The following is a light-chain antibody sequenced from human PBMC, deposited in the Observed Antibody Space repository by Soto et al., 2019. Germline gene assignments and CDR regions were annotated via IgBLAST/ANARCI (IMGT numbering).Light chain of an antibody. Sequence: QSVLTQPPSVSGAPGQRVTISCTGSSSNIGAGYDVHWYQQVPGPAPKLLIYGNINRPSGVPDRFSGSKSGTSASLAITGLQADDETEYYCQSYDSRLTVVFGGGTQLTVL. CDR3: QSYDSRLTVV. V-gene: IGLV1-40*01. CDR2: GNI. J-gene: IGLJ2*01. CDR1: SSNIGAGYD.